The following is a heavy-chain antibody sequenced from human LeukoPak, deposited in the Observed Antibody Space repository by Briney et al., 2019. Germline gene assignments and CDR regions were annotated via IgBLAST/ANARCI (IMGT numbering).Heavy chain of an antibody. D-gene: IGHD3-16*01. CDR3: ARGGTTGYYSYFYMDV. CDR1: GFAFISYA. CDR2: ISGSGGST. J-gene: IGHJ6*03. Sequence: GGSLRLSCAASGFAFISYAMSWVRQAPGKGLEWVSGISGSGGSTYYADSVKGRFTISRDNSKNTLYLQMTSLRAEDTAVYYCARGGTTGYYSYFYMDVWGKGTTVTISS. V-gene: IGHV3-23*01.